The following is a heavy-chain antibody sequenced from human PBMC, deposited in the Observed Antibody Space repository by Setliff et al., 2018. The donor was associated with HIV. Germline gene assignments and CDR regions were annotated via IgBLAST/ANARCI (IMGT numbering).Heavy chain of an antibody. CDR2: ISQTRST. V-gene: IGHV4-34*01. CDR3: ARGRLRTVTSLIKKRASYTWLDP. CDR1: GGSFSGDY. Sequence: PSETLSLTCAVYGGSFSGDYWVWIRQSPGKGLEWIGDISQTRSTNYDPSLKSRVTISLDTSKNQLSQKLTSVSAADTAVYYCARGRLRTVTSLIKKRASYTWLDPWGQGTLVTVSS. D-gene: IGHD3-16*01. J-gene: IGHJ5*02.